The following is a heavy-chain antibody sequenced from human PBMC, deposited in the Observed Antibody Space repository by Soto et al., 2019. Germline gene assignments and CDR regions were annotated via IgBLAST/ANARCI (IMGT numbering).Heavy chain of an antibody. CDR2: INPSSGGT. CDR1: GYTFSDYY. CDR3: ARELGVIGAPGYTWFDP. V-gene: IGHV1-2*02. J-gene: IGHJ5*02. Sequence: ASVKVSCKASGYTFSDYYVHWVREAPGQGLEWMGWINPSSGGTIYTQRFQGRVTMTRDTSISTVYMELSRLTSDDTAVYYCARELGVIGAPGYTWFDPWGQGALVTVSS. D-gene: IGHD3-16*02.